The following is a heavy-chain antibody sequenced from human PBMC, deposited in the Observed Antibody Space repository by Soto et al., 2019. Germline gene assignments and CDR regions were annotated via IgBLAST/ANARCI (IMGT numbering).Heavy chain of an antibody. D-gene: IGHD3-10*01. Sequence: GGSLRLSCAASGFTFSDYYMSWIRQTPGKGLEWISYISSSSSTIYYADSVKGRFTISRDNAKNSLYLQMNSLRDEDTAVYYCARDQGAGWFGRYFDLWGRGTLVTVSS. CDR3: ARDQGAGWFGRYFDL. V-gene: IGHV3-11*04. J-gene: IGHJ2*01. CDR1: GFTFSDYY. CDR2: ISSSSSTI.